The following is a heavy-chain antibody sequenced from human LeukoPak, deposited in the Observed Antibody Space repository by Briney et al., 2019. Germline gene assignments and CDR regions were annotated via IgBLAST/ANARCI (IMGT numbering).Heavy chain of an antibody. Sequence: SETLSLTCAVYGGSFSGYYWSWIRQPPGKGLEWIGEINHSGSTNYNPSLKSRVTISVDTSKNQFSLKLSSVTAADTAVYYCARRRQVVVVVAATRRWFDPWGQGTLVTVSS. D-gene: IGHD2-15*01. J-gene: IGHJ5*02. CDR3: ARRRQVVVVVAATRRWFDP. CDR1: GGSFSGYY. CDR2: INHSGST. V-gene: IGHV4-34*01.